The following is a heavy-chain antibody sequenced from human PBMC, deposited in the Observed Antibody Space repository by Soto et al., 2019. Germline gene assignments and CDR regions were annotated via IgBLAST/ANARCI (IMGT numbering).Heavy chain of an antibody. Sequence: SLRLSCAASGFTFSSYSMNWVRQAPGKGLEWVSYISSSSSTIYYADSVKGRFTISRDNAKNSLYLQMNSLRDEDTAVYYCARDRIAVAGSGAFDIWGQGTMVTVSS. D-gene: IGHD6-19*01. J-gene: IGHJ3*02. V-gene: IGHV3-48*02. CDR2: ISSSSSTI. CDR3: ARDRIAVAGSGAFDI. CDR1: GFTFSSYS.